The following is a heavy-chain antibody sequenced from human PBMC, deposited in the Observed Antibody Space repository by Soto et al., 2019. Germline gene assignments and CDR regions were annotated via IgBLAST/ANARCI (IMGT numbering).Heavy chain of an antibody. CDR3: AAGASYYYYYYGMDV. V-gene: IGHV1-58*01. D-gene: IGHD3-10*01. Sequence: KVSCKASGFTFTSSAVRWVRQARGQRLEWIGGIVVGSGNTNYAQKFQERVTITRDMSTSTAYMELSSLRSEDTAVYYCAAGASYYYYYYGMDVWGQGTTVTVSS. J-gene: IGHJ6*02. CDR2: IVVGSGNT. CDR1: GFTFTSSA.